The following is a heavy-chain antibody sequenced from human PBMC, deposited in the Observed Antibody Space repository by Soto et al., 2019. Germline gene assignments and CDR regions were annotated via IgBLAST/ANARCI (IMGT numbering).Heavy chain of an antibody. CDR1: GASITTYY. CDR2: ISYSGST. Sequence: ETLPLTCTGSGASITTYYWSWIRQPKGKGLEWIGYISYSGSTDYNPSLKSRVTISFDASKNQISLQVRSATAADAAVYYCARDLKEYCSDGKCNWFDPWGQGTLVTVSS. D-gene: IGHD2-15*01. CDR3: ARDLKEYCSDGKCNWFDP. J-gene: IGHJ5*02. V-gene: IGHV4-59*01.